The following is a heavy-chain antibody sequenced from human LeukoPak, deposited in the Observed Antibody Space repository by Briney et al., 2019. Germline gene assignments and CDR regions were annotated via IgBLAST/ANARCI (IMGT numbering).Heavy chain of an antibody. CDR3: ASQWFGFPLGWFDP. CDR1: GGSISSYS. V-gene: IGHV4-4*08. D-gene: IGHD3-10*01. J-gene: IGHJ5*02. Sequence: SETLSLTCLVSGGSISSYSWSWIRQPAGKGLEWIGHIYTSGSTNYNPSLKSRVTISVDTSKNQFSLKLSSVTAADTAVYYCASQWFGFPLGWFDPWGQGTLVTVSS. CDR2: IYTSGST.